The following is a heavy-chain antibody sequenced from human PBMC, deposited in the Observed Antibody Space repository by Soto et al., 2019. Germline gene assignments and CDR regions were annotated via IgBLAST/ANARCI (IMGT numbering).Heavy chain of an antibody. CDR3: ARVFAAAGTTLYYYGAENTLQH. CDR1: GYTFTSYY. V-gene: IGHV1-46*03. CDR2: INPSGGST. D-gene: IGHD6-13*01. Sequence: EASVKVSCKASGYTFTSYYMHWVRQAPGQGLEWMGIINPSGGSTSYAQKFQGRVTMTRDTSTSTVYMELSSLRSEDTAVYYCARVFAAAGTTLYYYGAENTLQHWGQGTLVTVSS. J-gene: IGHJ1*01.